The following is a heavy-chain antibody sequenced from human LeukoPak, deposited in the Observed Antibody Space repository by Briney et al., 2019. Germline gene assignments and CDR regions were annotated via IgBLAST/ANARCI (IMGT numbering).Heavy chain of an antibody. CDR1: GLTVSTNY. CDR2: IYSAGIT. D-gene: IGHD2-15*01. Sequence: GGSLRLSCAASGLTVSTNYMTWVRQAPGKGLEWVSVIYSAGITYYADSVKGRFTISRDNSKNTLFLQMNSLRIEDTAVYYCARSDCSGGTCPNWFDPWGQGTLVTVSS. CDR3: ARSDCSGGTCPNWFDP. J-gene: IGHJ5*02. V-gene: IGHV3-66*02.